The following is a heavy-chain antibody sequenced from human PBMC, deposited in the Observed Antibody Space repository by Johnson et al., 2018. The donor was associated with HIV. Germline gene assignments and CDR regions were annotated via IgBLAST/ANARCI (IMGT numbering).Heavy chain of an antibody. CDR3: AKGGPVLQFLEWLPGRAFDI. CDR1: GFTFSSYA. D-gene: IGHD3-3*01. V-gene: IGHV3-52*01. J-gene: IGHJ3*02. CDR2: IKCDGSEK. Sequence: EVQLVESGGGVVQPGRSLRLSCAASGFTFSSYAMHWVRQAPGKGLEWVADIKCDGSEKYYVDSVKGRLTISRDNAKNSLYLQVNSLRAEDMTVYYCAKGGPVLQFLEWLPGRAFDIWGQGTMVTVSS.